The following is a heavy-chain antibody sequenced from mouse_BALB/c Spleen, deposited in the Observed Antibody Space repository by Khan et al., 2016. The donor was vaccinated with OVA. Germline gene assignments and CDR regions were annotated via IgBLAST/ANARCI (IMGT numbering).Heavy chain of an antibody. D-gene: IGHD2-13*01. CDR2: IWGDGSL. CDR1: GFSLTSYG. J-gene: IGHJ4*01. Sequence: QVQLQQSGPGLVAPSQSLSITCTVSGFSLTSYGVNWVRQPPGKGLEWLGVIWGDGSLNYHSTLKSRLIISKDNSKRQVFLTLNSLQTDDTATYYCAKLTSDYYSMDQGGQGTSVTVSS. V-gene: IGHV2-3*01. CDR3: AKLTSDYYSMDQ.